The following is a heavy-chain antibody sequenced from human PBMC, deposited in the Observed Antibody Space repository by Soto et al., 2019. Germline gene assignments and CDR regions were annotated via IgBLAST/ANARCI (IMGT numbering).Heavy chain of an antibody. CDR3: ARDGPRKYYYDTHDNYFDY. D-gene: IGHD3-22*01. Sequence: GASVKVSCKASGYTFTSYYMHWVRQAPGQGLEWMGIINPSGGSTSYAQKFQGRVTMTRDTSTSTVYMELSSLRSEDTAVYYCARDGPRKYYYDTHDNYFDYWGQGTLVTVSS. CDR1: GYTFTSYY. J-gene: IGHJ4*02. V-gene: IGHV1-46*01. CDR2: INPSGGST.